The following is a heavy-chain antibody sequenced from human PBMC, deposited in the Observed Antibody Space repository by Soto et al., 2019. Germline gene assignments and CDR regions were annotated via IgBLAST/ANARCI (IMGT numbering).Heavy chain of an antibody. J-gene: IGHJ4*02. D-gene: IGHD2-15*01. CDR1: GYTFTSYG. CDR2: ISAYNGNT. Sequence: ASVKVSCKASGYTFTSYGISWVRQAPGQGLEWMGWISAYNGNTNYAQKLQGRVTMTTDTSTSTAYMELRSLRSDDTAVYYCARGYCSGGSCYKGFDYWGQGTLVTVSS. CDR3: ARGYCSGGSCYKGFDY. V-gene: IGHV1-18*01.